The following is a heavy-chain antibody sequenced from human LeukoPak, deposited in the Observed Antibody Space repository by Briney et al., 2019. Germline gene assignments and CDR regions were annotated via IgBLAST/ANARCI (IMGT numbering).Heavy chain of an antibody. J-gene: IGHJ6*02. Sequence: SETLSLTCAVYGGSFSGYYWSWIRQPPGKGLEWIGEINHSGSTNYNPFLKSRVTISVDTSKNQFSLKLSSVTAADTAVYYCARGRGLGYCSGGSCYGMDVWGQGTTVTVSS. V-gene: IGHV4-34*01. CDR3: ARGRGLGYCSGGSCYGMDV. CDR2: INHSGST. D-gene: IGHD2-15*01. CDR1: GGSFSGYY.